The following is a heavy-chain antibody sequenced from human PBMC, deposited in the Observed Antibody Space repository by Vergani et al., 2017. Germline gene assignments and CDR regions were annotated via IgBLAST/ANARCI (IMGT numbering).Heavy chain of an antibody. D-gene: IGHD6-19*01. J-gene: IGHJ6*02. CDR3: ASGGLGGSGWYNYYYYVMDG. CDR1: GGTFSSYA. Sequence: QVQLVQSGAEVKKPGSSVKVSCKASGGTFSSYAISWVRQAPGQGLEWMGGSIPMFGTAKYAQKLQGRVTITADESTRTAYMELSSLRSDDTAVYYCASGGLGGSGWYNYYYYVMDGWGQGTMVTVSS. V-gene: IGHV1-69*12. CDR2: SIPMFGTA.